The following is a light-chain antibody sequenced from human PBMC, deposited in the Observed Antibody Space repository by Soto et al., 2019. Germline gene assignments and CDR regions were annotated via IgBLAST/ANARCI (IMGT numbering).Light chain of an antibody. CDR3: SSYAGSSARVV. V-gene: IGLV2-23*01. CDR2: EGT. CDR1: STDFENYNL. J-gene: IGLJ2*01. Sequence: QCALTQPASVCGSPGQSITISCTGSSTDFENYNLVSWYQHCPDKAPKLIIYEGTKRPSEISDRFSGSESDTTASLIISGLQPEDEADYYCSSYAGSSARVVFGGGTKLTV.